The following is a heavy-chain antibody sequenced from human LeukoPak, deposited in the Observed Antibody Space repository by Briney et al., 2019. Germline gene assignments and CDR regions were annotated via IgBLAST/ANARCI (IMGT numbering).Heavy chain of an antibody. CDR3: ARYSDSSGYYSKNPIDAFDI. J-gene: IGHJ3*02. CDR2: IYSGGST. CDR1: GFTVSSNY. D-gene: IGHD3-22*01. V-gene: IGHV3-53*01. Sequence: PGGSLRLSCAASGFTVSSNYMSWVRQAPGKGLEWVSVIYSGGSTYYADSVKGRFTISRDNSKNTLYLQMNSLRAEDTTVYYCARYSDSSGYYSKNPIDAFDIWGQGTMVTVSS.